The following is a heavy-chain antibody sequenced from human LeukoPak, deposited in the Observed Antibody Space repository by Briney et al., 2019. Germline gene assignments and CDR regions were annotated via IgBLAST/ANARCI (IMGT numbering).Heavy chain of an antibody. D-gene: IGHD3-9*01. CDR1: GYSFTNYW. CDR3: ARHGSSYFEPRSNWFDP. V-gene: IGHV5-51*01. J-gene: IGHJ5*02. CDR2: IYPGDSDT. Sequence: GESLKISCKGSGYSFTNYWIGWVRQMPGKGLEWMGMIYPGDSDTRYSPSFQGQVTISADKSISTAYLQWSSLEASDTAMYFCARHGSSYFEPRSNWFDPWGEGTLVTVSS.